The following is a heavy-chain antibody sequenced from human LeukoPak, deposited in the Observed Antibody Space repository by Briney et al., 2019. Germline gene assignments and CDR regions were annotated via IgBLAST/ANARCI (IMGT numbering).Heavy chain of an antibody. Sequence: GGSLRLSCAASGFTFSSYAMHWVRQAPGKGLEYVSAISSNGGSTYYANSVKGRFTISRDNSKNTLYLQMGSLRAEDMAVYYCARAVLRLLEWLPGQTLGAFDIWGQGTMVTVSS. CDR1: GFTFSSYA. J-gene: IGHJ3*02. D-gene: IGHD3-3*01. CDR2: ISSNGGST. V-gene: IGHV3-64*01. CDR3: ARAVLRLLEWLPGQTLGAFDI.